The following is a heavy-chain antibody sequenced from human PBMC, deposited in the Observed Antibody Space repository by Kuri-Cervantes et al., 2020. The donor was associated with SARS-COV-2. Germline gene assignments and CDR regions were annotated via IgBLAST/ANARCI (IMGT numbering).Heavy chain of an antibody. Sequence: GESLKISCKGSGYSFTSYWIGWVRQMPGKGLEWMGIIYPGDSDTRYSPSFQGQVTISADKSISTAYLQWSSLKASDTAMYYCATQLGGVEYSSSGFGAFDIWGQGTMVTVSS. CDR1: GYSFTSYW. CDR3: ATQLGGVEYSSSGFGAFDI. CDR2: IYPGDSDT. J-gene: IGHJ3*02. V-gene: IGHV5-51*01. D-gene: IGHD6-6*01.